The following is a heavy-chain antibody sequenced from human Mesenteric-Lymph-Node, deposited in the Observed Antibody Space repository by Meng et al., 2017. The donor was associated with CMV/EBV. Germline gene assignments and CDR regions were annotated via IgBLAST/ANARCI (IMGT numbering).Heavy chain of an antibody. D-gene: IGHD7-27*01. Sequence: SGGAISSGGYSWGWIRQPPGKGLEWIGYIYHSGGTYYPPSLKSRVTISLDRSKNQFSLRLSSVTAADTAVYFCARVSIPLGGSFDYWGQGTLVTVSS. J-gene: IGHJ4*02. CDR3: ARVSIPLGGSFDY. CDR1: GGAISSGGYS. CDR2: IYHSGGT. V-gene: IGHV4-30-2*01.